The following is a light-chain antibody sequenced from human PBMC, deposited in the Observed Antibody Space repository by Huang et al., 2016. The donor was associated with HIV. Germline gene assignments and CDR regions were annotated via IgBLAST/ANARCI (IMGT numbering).Light chain of an antibody. V-gene: IGKV3-15*01. CDR1: QSVTSN. J-gene: IGKJ1*01. Sequence: IVMTQSPATLSVSPGGRATLSCRASQSVTSNLAWYQQKVGQAPRLLIYGASTRATGIPARFSGSGSGTDFTLTISSLQSEDFAVYYCQQYNNWPQTFGHGTKVEIK. CDR2: GAS. CDR3: QQYNNWPQT.